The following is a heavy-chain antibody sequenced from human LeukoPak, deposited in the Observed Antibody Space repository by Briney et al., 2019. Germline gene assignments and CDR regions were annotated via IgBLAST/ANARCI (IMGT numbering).Heavy chain of an antibody. V-gene: IGHV4-61*02. CDR2: IYTSGST. CDR3: ARHLMERAYCSGTSCYFDY. J-gene: IGHJ4*02. D-gene: IGHD2-2*01. Sequence: SETLSLTCTVSGGSISSGSYYWSWVRQPAGKGLEWIGRIYTSGSTNYNPSLKSRVTISVDTSKNQFSLKLSSVTAADTAVYYCARHLMERAYCSGTSCYFDYWGQGTLVTVSS. CDR1: GGSISSGSYY.